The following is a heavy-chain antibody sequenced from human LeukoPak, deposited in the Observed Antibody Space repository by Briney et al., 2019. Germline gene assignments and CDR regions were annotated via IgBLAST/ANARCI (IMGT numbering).Heavy chain of an antibody. Sequence: GGSLRLSCAASGFTFSSYAMSWVRQAPGKGLEWVSAISGSGGSTYYADSVKGRFTISRDNSKNTLYLQMNSLRAEDTAVYYCAKARGLRFLEREGWYWGQGTLVTVSS. CDR1: GFTFSSYA. J-gene: IGHJ4*02. V-gene: IGHV3-23*01. CDR2: ISGSGGST. D-gene: IGHD3-3*01. CDR3: AKARGLRFLEREGWY.